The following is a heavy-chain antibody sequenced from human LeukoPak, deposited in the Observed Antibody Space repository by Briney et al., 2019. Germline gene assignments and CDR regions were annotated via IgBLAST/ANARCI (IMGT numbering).Heavy chain of an antibody. J-gene: IGHJ4*02. D-gene: IGHD6-6*01. CDR1: GFTFSSYE. Sequence: GGSLRLSCAASGFTFSSYEMNWVRQAPGKGLEWVSYISSSGSTIYYADSVKGRFTISRDNAKNSLCLQMNSLRAEDTAVYYCARGSIAARYIDYWGQGTLVTVSS. CDR2: ISSSGSTI. CDR3: ARGSIAARYIDY. V-gene: IGHV3-48*03.